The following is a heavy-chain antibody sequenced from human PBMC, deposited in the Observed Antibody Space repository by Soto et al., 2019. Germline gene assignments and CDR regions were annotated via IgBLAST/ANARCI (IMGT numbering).Heavy chain of an antibody. CDR1: GFTFSSYE. Sequence: GGSLRLSCAASGFTFSSYEMNWVRQAPGKGLEWVSYISSSGSTIYYADSVKGRFTISRDNAKNSLYLQMNSLRAEDTAVYYCARVGGGDHYYGMDVWGQGTTVTVSS. V-gene: IGHV3-48*03. D-gene: IGHD1-26*01. CDR2: ISSSGSTI. J-gene: IGHJ6*02. CDR3: ARVGGGDHYYGMDV.